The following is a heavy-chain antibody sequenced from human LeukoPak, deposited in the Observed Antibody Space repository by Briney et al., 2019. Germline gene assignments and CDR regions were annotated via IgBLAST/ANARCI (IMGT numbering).Heavy chain of an antibody. J-gene: IGHJ6*02. V-gene: IGHV3-72*01. Sequence: GGSLRLSCAASGFTFSAHYMDWVRQAPGKGLEWIGRLRDKANSYTTEYAASVKGRFTVSRDDSKNSLYLQMNSLKIEDTAVYYCVRGASSSSPQYYYGLDVWGRGTTVTVSS. CDR2: LRDKANSYTT. CDR1: GFTFSAHY. CDR3: VRGASSSSPQYYYGLDV. D-gene: IGHD2-2*01.